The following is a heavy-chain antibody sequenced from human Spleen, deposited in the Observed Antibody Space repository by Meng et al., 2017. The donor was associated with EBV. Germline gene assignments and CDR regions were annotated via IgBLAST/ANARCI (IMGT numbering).Heavy chain of an antibody. J-gene: IGHJ5*02. CDR1: GDTVSTYP. CDR2: IIPILGTT. Sequence: QPVHYGADVKAPGSPRTVSCNASGDTVSTYPLPWGRHAPVQGLEWMGGIIPILGTTNYAQNFQGRLTITADESTTTAYMEMRSLTLDDTAVYYCARESPDRSTDPWGQGTLVTVSS. V-gene: IGHV1-69*01. CDR3: ARESPDRSTDP.